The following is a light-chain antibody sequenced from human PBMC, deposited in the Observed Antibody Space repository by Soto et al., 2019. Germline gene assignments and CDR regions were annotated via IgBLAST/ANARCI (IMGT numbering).Light chain of an antibody. V-gene: IGKV3-15*01. CDR2: RTS. CDR1: QSISSN. CDR3: QQYNNWPRAT. Sequence: NVLTQSPGTLSLSPGQRATLSCRASQSISSNLAWYQQKPGQAPRLLMFRTSSRATGFPARFSGSGSGTEFNLTISSLQSEDFGVYYCQQYNNWPRATFGGGTKVDI. J-gene: IGKJ4*01.